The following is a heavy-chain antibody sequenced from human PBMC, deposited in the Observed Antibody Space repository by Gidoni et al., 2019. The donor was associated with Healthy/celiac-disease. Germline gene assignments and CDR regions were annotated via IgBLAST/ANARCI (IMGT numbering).Heavy chain of an antibody. Sequence: QVQLVGSGGGVLQPRRSLRLSSSASGFPFSRYAIHLVRQAPGKGLEWVAVISYDGSNKYYADSVKGRFTISRDNSKNTLYLQMNSLRAEDTAVYYCARDGPYSSSWYLGRDYYYYGMDVWGQGTTVTVSS. V-gene: IGHV3-30-3*01. J-gene: IGHJ6*02. CDR3: ARDGPYSSSWYLGRDYYYYGMDV. D-gene: IGHD6-13*01. CDR2: ISYDGSNK. CDR1: GFPFSRYA.